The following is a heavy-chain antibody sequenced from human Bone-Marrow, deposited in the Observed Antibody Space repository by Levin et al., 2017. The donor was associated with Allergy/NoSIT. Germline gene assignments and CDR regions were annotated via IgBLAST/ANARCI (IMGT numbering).Heavy chain of an antibody. J-gene: IGHJ4*02. CDR2: IKSKTDGGTT. V-gene: IGHV3-15*01. Sequence: PGGSLRLSCAASGFTFSDAWLSWVRQAPGKGLEWVGRIKSKTDGGTTDFAAPVRGRFTISRDDSESTLYLQMSSLKTEDTAVYFCTTDGAYMLSAGCWGQGTLVTVSS. CDR1: GFTFSDAW. CDR3: TTDGAYMLSAGC. D-gene: IGHD2-8*01.